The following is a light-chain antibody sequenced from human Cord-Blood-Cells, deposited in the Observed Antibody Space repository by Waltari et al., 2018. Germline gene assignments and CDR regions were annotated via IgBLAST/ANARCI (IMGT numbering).Light chain of an antibody. Sequence: QSALTQPASVSGSPGQSITISCTGTSSDVGGYNYVSWYQQHPGKAPQLMIYDVSNRPSGVSNGFSGSKSGNTASLTISGLQAEDEADYYCSSYTSSSTVVFGGGTKLTVL. J-gene: IGLJ2*01. CDR1: SSDVGGYNY. V-gene: IGLV2-14*01. CDR3: SSYTSSSTVV. CDR2: DVS.